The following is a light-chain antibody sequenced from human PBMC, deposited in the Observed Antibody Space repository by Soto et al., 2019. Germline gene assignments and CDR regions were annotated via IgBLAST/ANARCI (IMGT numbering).Light chain of an antibody. CDR3: QQSYSAPLP. CDR1: QTILTY. V-gene: IGKV1-39*01. CDR2: AAT. Sequence: DIQMTQSPSSLSASVGDRVTITCRASQTILTYLNWYQQRPGKAPKFLIYAATSVQDVVPSRFSGSESGTEFPLTISSLQPEDSATYYCQQSYSAPLPLGQGTNLEMK. J-gene: IGKJ2*01.